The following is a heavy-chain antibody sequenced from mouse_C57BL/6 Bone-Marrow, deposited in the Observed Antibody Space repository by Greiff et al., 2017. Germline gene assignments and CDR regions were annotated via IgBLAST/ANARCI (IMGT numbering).Heavy chain of an antibody. CDR2: ILPGSGST. V-gene: IGHV1-9*01. CDR1: GYTFTGYW. Sequence: QVQLKESGAELMKPGASVKLSCKATGYTFTGYWIEWVKQRPGHGLEWIGEILPGSGSTNYNEKFKGKATFTADTSSNTAYLQLSILTTEDSAIYSCARGAVYYCSLFAYWGQGTLVTVSA. J-gene: IGHJ3*01. D-gene: IGHD2-1*01. CDR3: ARGAVYYCSLFAY.